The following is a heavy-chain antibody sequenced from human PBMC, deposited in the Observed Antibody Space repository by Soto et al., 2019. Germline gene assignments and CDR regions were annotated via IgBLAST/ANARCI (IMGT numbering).Heavy chain of an antibody. D-gene: IGHD2-2*01. CDR2: VSYTGNT. V-gene: IGHV4-31*03. CDR1: GGSIGSGGYW. Sequence: QVQLQESGPGPMQPSQTLSLTCTVSGGSIGSGGYWWSWIRQHPGRGLEWIGFVSYTGNTQYNPSLKSRVNISVDTSTKQFSLKLSSVTAADTAVYYCARGTLVWGQGTLVTVSS. J-gene: IGHJ4*02. CDR3: ARGTLV.